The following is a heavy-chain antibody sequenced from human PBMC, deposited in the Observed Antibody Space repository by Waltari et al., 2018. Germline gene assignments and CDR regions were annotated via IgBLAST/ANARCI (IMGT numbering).Heavy chain of an antibody. D-gene: IGHD4-17*01. V-gene: IGHV2-70*04. J-gene: IGHJ4*02. CDR2: IDRDDDK. CDR3: ARISGDYPDY. CDR1: GFSLSTSGMR. Sequence: QVTLKESGPALVKPTQTLTLTCTFSGFSLSTSGMRVSWNRQTPGTAMDWLARIDRDDDKFYSTSLKTRLTISKDSSKNQVVLTLTNMDPVYTATYYCARISGDYPDYWCQGTLVTVSS.